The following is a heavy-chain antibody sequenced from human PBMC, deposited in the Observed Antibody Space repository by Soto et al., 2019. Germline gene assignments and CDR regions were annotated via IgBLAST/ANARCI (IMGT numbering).Heavy chain of an antibody. CDR3: AKDSELSGYVAFDI. D-gene: IGHD3-22*01. J-gene: IGHJ3*02. Sequence: RSCAASGFTFTSYAMSWVRQAPGKGLEWVSAVSGSGGSTYYADSVKGRFTISRDNSKNTLYLQMNSLRAEDTAVYFCAKDSELSGYVAFDIWGQGTMVTVSS. V-gene: IGHV3-23*01. CDR2: VSGSGGST. CDR1: GFTFTSYA.